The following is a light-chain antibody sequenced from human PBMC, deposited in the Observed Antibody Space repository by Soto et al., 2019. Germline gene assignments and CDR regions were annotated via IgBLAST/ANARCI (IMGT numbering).Light chain of an antibody. CDR3: QPRANWPLT. V-gene: IGKV3-11*01. Sequence: EIVLTQSPGTLSLSPGERATLSCRASQSVSSYLAWYQQKPGQAPRLLIYDTSNRATGIPARFSGSGSGTDFTLTISSLEPEDFAVYYCQPRANWPLTFGGGTRVEIK. CDR1: QSVSSY. J-gene: IGKJ4*01. CDR2: DTS.